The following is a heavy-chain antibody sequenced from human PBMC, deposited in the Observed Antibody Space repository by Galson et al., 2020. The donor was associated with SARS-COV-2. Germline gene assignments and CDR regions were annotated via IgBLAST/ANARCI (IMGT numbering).Heavy chain of an antibody. D-gene: IGHD3-9*01. V-gene: IGHV3-7*01. J-gene: IGHJ2*01. CDR1: GFTFTTYW. CDR3: ARDLWGRHYDSNTGYYNDGFDL. Sequence: GESLKISCAASGFTFTTYWMAWVRQAPGKGLEWVADIQQYGGAERYVESVKGQFTISRDNAENSLYLQMTSLRAEDTAVYYCARDLWGRHYDSNTGYYNDGFDLWGRGTLVTVSS. CDR2: IQQYGGAE.